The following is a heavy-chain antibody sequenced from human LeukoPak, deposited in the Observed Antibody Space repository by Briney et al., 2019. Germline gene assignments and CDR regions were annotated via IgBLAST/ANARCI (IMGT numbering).Heavy chain of an antibody. CDR2: MNPNSGNT. V-gene: IGHV1-8*01. CDR3: ARSYCSSISCRFDY. Sequence: ASVKVSCKASGYTFTSYDINWVRQATGQGLEWMGWMNPNSGNTGYAQKLQGRVTTTRNTSISTAYMELSSLRSEDTAVYYCARSYCSSISCRFDYWGQGTLVTVSS. D-gene: IGHD2-2*01. J-gene: IGHJ4*02. CDR1: GYTFTSYD.